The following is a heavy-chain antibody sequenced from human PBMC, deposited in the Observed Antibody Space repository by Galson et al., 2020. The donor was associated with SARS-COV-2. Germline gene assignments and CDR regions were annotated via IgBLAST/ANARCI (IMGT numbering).Heavy chain of an antibody. J-gene: IGHJ2*01. Sequence: GGSLRLSCAGSGFTFSGSAMHWVRQASGKGLEWVGLIRSKANSYAPAYAASVKGRCTISRDDSKNTAYLQMNSLKTEDTAVYYCTRNVVGATIGGYFELWGQGTLVTVSS. D-gene: IGHD1-26*01. V-gene: IGHV3-73*01. CDR2: IRSKANSYAP. CDR1: GFTFSGSA. CDR3: TRNVVGATIGGYFEL.